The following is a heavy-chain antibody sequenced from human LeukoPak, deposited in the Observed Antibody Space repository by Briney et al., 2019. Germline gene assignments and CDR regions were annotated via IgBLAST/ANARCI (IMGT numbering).Heavy chain of an antibody. D-gene: IGHD5-18*01. CDR1: GYTFTDYY. Sequence: ASVKVSCKASGYTFTDYYMHWVRQAPGQGLEWMGWINPNSGGTNYAQKFQGRVTMTRDTSISTAYMELSRLRSDDTAVYYCARDMWRQRGRFGVSDWGQGTLVTVSS. CDR2: INPNSGGT. V-gene: IGHV1-2*02. CDR3: ARDMWRQRGRFGVSD. J-gene: IGHJ4*02.